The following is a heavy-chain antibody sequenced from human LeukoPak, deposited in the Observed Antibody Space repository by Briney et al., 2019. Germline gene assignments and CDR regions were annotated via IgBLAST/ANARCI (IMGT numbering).Heavy chain of an antibody. Sequence: PSETLSLTCTVSGGSISSGGYYWGWIRQPPGKGLEWIGSICYSGSTYYNPSLKSRVTISVDTSKNQFSLKLSSVTAADTAVYYCARAPYNWNPRTFDIWGQGTMVTVSS. CDR3: ARAPYNWNPRTFDI. J-gene: IGHJ3*02. CDR2: ICYSGST. V-gene: IGHV4-39*07. D-gene: IGHD1-20*01. CDR1: GGSISSGGYY.